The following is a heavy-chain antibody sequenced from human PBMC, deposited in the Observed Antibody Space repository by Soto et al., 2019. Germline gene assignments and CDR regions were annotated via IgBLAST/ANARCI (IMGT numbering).Heavy chain of an antibody. V-gene: IGHV3-33*01. CDR1: GFTFSSYG. CDR3: AASDSSGYYPDY. CDR2: IWYDGSNK. D-gene: IGHD3-22*01. Sequence: SGGSLRLSCAASGFTFSSYGMHWVRQAPGKGLEWVAVIWYDGSNKYYADSVKGRFTISRDNSKNTLYLQMNSLRAEDTAVYYCAASDSSGYYPDYWGQGTLVTVSS. J-gene: IGHJ4*02.